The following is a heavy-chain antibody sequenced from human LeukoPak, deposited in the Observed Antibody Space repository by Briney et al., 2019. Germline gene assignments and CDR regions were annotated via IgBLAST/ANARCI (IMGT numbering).Heavy chain of an antibody. D-gene: IGHD4-17*01. Sequence: PSETLSLTCAVSGYSTTSGFYWGWIRQFPGKGLEWIGSIYHSGTTYYNPSLKSRVTVTVDTSKNQFSLRLRSVTAADTAVFYCGRSWGYGDYDHWGQGTLVTVSS. V-gene: IGHV4-38-2*01. CDR3: GRSWGYGDYDH. CDR1: GYSTTSGFY. CDR2: IYHSGTT. J-gene: IGHJ5*02.